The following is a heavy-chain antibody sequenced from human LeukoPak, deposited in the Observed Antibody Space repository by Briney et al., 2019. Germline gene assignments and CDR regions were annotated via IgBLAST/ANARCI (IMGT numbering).Heavy chain of an antibody. D-gene: IGHD6-13*01. Sequence: PSKTLSLTCAVSGHSISSGYYWGWIRQPPGKGLEWIVTFYHSGSTYYNPSLRGRVTISVDTSKNEFSLKMTSVTAADTATYYCARDRPLLSSWSWFDPWGQGTLVTVSS. CDR2: FYHSGST. CDR1: GHSISSGYY. V-gene: IGHV4-38-2*02. CDR3: ARDRPLLSSWSWFDP. J-gene: IGHJ5*02.